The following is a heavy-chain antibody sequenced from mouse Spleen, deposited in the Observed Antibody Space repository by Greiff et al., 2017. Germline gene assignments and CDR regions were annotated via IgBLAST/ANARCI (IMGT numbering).Heavy chain of an antibody. CDR2: IWSDGST. Sequence: VKVEESGPGLVAPSQSLSITCTVSGFSLTSYGVHWVRQPPGKGLEWLVVIWSDGSTTYNSALKSRLSISKDNSKSQVFLKMNSLQTDDTAMYYCARENGDYDAMDYWGQGTSVTVSS. V-gene: IGHV2-6*02. J-gene: IGHJ4*01. CDR1: GFSLTSYG. CDR3: ARENGDYDAMDY. D-gene: IGHD6-2*01.